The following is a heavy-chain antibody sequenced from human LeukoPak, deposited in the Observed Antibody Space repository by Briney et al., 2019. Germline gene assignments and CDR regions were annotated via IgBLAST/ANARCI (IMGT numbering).Heavy chain of an antibody. V-gene: IGHV3-21*01. Sequence: GGSLRLSCAASGFTFSSYSMNWVRQAPGKGPEWVSSISSSSSYIYYADSVKGRFTISRDNAKNSLYLQMNSLRAEDTAVYYCARGLRSSSSPDYWGQGTLVTVSS. CDR3: ARGLRSSSSPDY. J-gene: IGHJ4*02. D-gene: IGHD6-6*01. CDR1: GFTFSSYS. CDR2: ISSSSSYI.